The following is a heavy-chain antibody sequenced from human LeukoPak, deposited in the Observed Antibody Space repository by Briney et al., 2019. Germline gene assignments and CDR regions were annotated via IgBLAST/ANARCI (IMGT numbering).Heavy chain of an antibody. CDR1: GFTFSSYA. Sequence: GGSLRLSCAASGFTFSSYAMHWVRQAPGKGLEWVAVISYDGSNKYYADSVKGRFAISRDNSKNTLYLQMNSLRAEDTAVYYCARDHTIWGQGTLATVSS. V-gene: IGHV3-30*01. CDR3: ARDHTI. CDR2: ISYDGSNK. J-gene: IGHJ4*02. D-gene: IGHD5-24*01.